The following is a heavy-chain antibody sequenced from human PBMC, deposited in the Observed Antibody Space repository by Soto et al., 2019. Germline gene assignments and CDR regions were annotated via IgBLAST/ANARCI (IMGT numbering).Heavy chain of an antibody. D-gene: IGHD2-15*01. CDR3: AREGYCSGDRCHSAIYY. CDR2: IYYSGST. J-gene: IGHJ4*02. V-gene: IGHV4-30-4*01. Sequence: SETLSLTCTVSGGSISSGDYYWSWIREPPGKGLEWIGYIYYSGSTYYNPSLKSRVTISVDTSKNQFSLKLSSVTAADTAVYYCAREGYCSGDRCHSAIYYCGQGTLVTVSS. CDR1: GGSISSGDYY.